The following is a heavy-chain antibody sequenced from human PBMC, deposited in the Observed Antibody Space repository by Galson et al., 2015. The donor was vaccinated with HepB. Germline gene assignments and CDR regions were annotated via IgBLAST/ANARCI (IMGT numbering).Heavy chain of an antibody. CDR3: VKVANARSTAAAGLPDY. CDR2: IYSGGST. J-gene: IGHJ4*02. V-gene: IGHV3-53*01. CDR1: GFTVSSNY. D-gene: IGHD6-13*01. Sequence: SLRLSCAASGFTVSSNYMTWVRQAPGKGLEWVSVIYSGGSTYYADSVKGRFTISRDNSKNTLYIQMNSLRAEDTAVYYCVKVANARSTAAAGLPDYWGQGTLVTVSS.